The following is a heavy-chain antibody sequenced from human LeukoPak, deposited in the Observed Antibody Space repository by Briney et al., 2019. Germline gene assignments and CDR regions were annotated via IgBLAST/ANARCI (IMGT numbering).Heavy chain of an antibody. CDR2: FDPEDGET. CDR3: ATAPLYCSGGSCYSRGGFYYYYYGMDV. J-gene: IGHJ6*02. CDR1: GYTLTELS. Sequence: SVKVSCKVSGYTLTELSMHWVRQAPGKGLEWMGGFDPEDGETIDAQKFQGRVTMTEDTSTDTAYMERSSLRSEDTAVYYCATAPLYCSGGSCYSRGGFYYYYYGMDVWGQGTTVTVSS. D-gene: IGHD2-15*01. V-gene: IGHV1-24*01.